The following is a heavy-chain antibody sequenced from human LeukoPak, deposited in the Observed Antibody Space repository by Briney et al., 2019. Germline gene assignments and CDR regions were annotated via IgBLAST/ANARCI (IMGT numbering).Heavy chain of an antibody. CDR2: ISGSGGST. Sequence: PGGSLRLSCAASGFTFSSYAMSWVRQAPGKGLEWVSAISGSGGSTYYADSVKGRFTISRDNSKNTLYLQMNSLRAEDTAVYYCSACIRFGELFSSWGQGTLVTVSS. J-gene: IGHJ5*02. CDR3: SACIRFGELFSS. D-gene: IGHD3-10*01. V-gene: IGHV3-23*01. CDR1: GFTFSSYA.